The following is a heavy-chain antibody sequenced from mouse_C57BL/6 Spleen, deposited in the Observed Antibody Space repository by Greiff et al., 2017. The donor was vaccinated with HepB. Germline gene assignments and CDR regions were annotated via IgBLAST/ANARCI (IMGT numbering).Heavy chain of an antibody. D-gene: IGHD2-5*01. CDR3: ARAYSKVYYAMDY. CDR2: IYPGDGDT. Sequence: VKLQESGPELVKPGASVKISCKASGYAFSSSWMNWVKQRPGKGLEWIGRIYPGDGDTNYNGKFKGKATLTADKSSSTAYMQLSSLTSEDSAVYFCARAYSKVYYAMDYWGQGTSVTVSS. J-gene: IGHJ4*01. CDR1: GYAFSSSW. V-gene: IGHV1-82*01.